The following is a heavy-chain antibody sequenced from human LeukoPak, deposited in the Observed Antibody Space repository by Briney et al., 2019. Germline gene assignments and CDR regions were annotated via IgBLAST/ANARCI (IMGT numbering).Heavy chain of an antibody. CDR2: VYTSGAT. J-gene: IGHJ4*02. CDR1: GDSITTGNYY. D-gene: IGHD6-13*01. Sequence: SETLSLTCTVSGDSITTGNYYWSWVRQPAGKGLEWIGRVYTSGATNSNPSLKNRVSISIDPSKNQFSLDLDSVTAADTAVYYCARGGSSWPIPPHWFDYWGPGVLVTVSS. CDR3: ARGGSSWPIPPHWFDY. V-gene: IGHV4-61*02.